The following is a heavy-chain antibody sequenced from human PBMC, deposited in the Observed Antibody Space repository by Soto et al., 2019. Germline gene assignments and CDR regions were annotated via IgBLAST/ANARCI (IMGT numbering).Heavy chain of an antibody. Sequence: GGSLRLSCAASGFTFSSYWMSWVRQAPGKGLEWVANIKQDGSEKYYVDSVKGRFTISRDNAKNSLYLQMNSLRAEDTAVYYCARGLGGYSSSSGFDYWGQGTLVTVSS. CDR2: IKQDGSEK. J-gene: IGHJ4*02. D-gene: IGHD6-6*01. V-gene: IGHV3-7*01. CDR1: GFTFSSYW. CDR3: ARGLGGYSSSSGFDY.